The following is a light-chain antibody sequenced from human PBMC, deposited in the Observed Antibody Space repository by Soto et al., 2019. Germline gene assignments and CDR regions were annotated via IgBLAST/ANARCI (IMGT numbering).Light chain of an antibody. CDR3: QQSNSFPFT. V-gene: IGKV1-12*02. CDR2: AAS. Sequence: DIRMTQSPPSMSASVGDRVTITCRASQDISSWLAWYQQKPGKAPELLIYAASTLQSGVPSRFSGSGSGTHFTLTISSLQPEDFATYYCQQSNSFPFTFGQGTRLEIK. J-gene: IGKJ5*01. CDR1: QDISSW.